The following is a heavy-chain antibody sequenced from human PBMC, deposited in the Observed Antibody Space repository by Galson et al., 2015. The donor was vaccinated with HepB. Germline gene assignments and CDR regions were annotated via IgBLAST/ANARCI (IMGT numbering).Heavy chain of an antibody. J-gene: IGHJ6*02. CDR3: AKDGRYYDILTGYYANGMDV. D-gene: IGHD3-9*01. CDR1: GFTFSSYA. V-gene: IGHV3-23*01. CDR2: ISGSGGST. Sequence: SLRLSCAASGFTFSSYAMSWVRQAPGEGLEWVSAISGSGGSTYYAGSVKGRFTISRDNSKNTLYLQMNSLRAEDTAVYYCAKDGRYYDILTGYYANGMDVWGQGTTVTVSS.